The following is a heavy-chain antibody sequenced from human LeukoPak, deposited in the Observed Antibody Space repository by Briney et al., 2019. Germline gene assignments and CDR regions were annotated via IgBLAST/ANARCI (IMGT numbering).Heavy chain of an antibody. CDR2: IIPIFGTA. V-gene: IGHV1-69*13. Sequence: GASVKVSCKASGYTFTSYGISWVRQAPGQGLEWMGGIIPIFGTANYAQKFQGRVTITADESTSTAYMELSSLRSEDTAVYYCARSYGSGSYSFDYWGQGTLVTVSS. D-gene: IGHD3-10*01. CDR1: GYTFTSYG. CDR3: ARSYGSGSYSFDY. J-gene: IGHJ4*02.